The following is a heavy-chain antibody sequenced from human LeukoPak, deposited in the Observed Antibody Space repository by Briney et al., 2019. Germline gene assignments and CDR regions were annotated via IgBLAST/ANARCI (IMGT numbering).Heavy chain of an antibody. V-gene: IGHV4-4*07. CDR1: GGSLSSYY. Sequence: KPSETLSLTCTVSGGSLSSYYWSWIRQPARKGLEWIGRIYTIGSTNYNPSLKSRVTMSVATSKNQFSLKLSSVTAADTAVYYCARDIGSDMDVWGKGTTVTVSS. CDR2: IYTIGST. J-gene: IGHJ6*03. CDR3: ARDIGSDMDV. D-gene: IGHD3-10*01.